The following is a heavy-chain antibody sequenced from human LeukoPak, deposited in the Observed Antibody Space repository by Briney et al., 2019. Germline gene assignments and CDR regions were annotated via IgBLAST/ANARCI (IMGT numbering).Heavy chain of an antibody. CDR1: GGSISSYY. J-gene: IGHJ6*02. Sequence: KPSETLSLTCTVSGGSISSYYWSWIRQPPGKGLEWIGYMFYSGSTNYNPSLKSRVTISVDTPKNQFSLKLSSVTAADTAVYYCARGGYYGSGSFYGMDVWGQGTTVTVSS. V-gene: IGHV4-59*01. D-gene: IGHD3-10*01. CDR3: ARGGYYGSGSFYGMDV. CDR2: MFYSGST.